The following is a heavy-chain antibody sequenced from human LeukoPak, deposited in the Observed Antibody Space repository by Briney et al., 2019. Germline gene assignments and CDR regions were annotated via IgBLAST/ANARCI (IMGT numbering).Heavy chain of an antibody. J-gene: IGHJ3*02. CDR3: AKSAYDSSGYYFLADAFDI. Sequence: GGSLRLSCAASGYTFSSYAMSWVRQAPGKGLEWVSAISGSGGSTYYADSVKGRFTISRDNSKNTLYLQMNSLRAEDTAVYYCAKSAYDSSGYYFLADAFDIWGQGTMVTVSS. CDR2: ISGSGGST. V-gene: IGHV3-23*01. CDR1: GYTFSSYA. D-gene: IGHD3-22*01.